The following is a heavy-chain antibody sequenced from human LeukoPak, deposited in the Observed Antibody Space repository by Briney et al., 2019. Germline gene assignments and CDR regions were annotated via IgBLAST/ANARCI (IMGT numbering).Heavy chain of an antibody. J-gene: IGHJ4*02. Sequence: SETLSLTCTVSGGSISSYYWSWIRQPPGKGLEWIGYIYYSGSTNYNPSLKSRVTISVDTSKNQFSLKLSSVTAADTAVYYCARAGGYGDYGVYWGQGTLVTVSS. V-gene: IGHV4-59*01. CDR1: GGSISSYY. D-gene: IGHD4-17*01. CDR3: ARAGGYGDYGVY. CDR2: IYYSGST.